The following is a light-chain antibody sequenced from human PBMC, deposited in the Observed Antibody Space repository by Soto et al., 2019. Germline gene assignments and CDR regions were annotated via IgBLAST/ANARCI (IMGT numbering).Light chain of an antibody. Sequence: EIVLTQSPDTLSLSPGERATLSCSASQSVSSTYLAWYQQRPGQTPKLLIYEASTRATGIPDRFSGSGSGTDYTLTIGRLEPEDFAVYYCQQYGNSPQTFGQGTKVDIK. J-gene: IGKJ1*01. CDR3: QQYGNSPQT. CDR2: EAS. CDR1: QSVSSTY. V-gene: IGKV3-20*01.